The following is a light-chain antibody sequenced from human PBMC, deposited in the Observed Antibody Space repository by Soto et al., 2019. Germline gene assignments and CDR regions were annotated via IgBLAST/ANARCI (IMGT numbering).Light chain of an antibody. CDR1: SSDVGGYNY. V-gene: IGLV2-8*01. J-gene: IGLJ2*01. Sequence: QSALTQPPSASGAPGQSVTISCTGTSSDVGGYNYVSWFQQHPGRAPKLMIYEVSKRPSGVPDRFSGSKSGNTASLTVSGLQAEDEADYFCTSTAATYIVLVGGGTKVTVL. CDR3: TSTAATYIVL. CDR2: EVS.